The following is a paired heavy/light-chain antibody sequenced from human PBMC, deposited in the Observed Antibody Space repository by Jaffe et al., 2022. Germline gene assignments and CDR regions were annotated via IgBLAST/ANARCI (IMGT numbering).Heavy chain of an antibody. D-gene: IGHD3-9*01. CDR1: GGTFSSYA. CDR2: IIPIFGTA. J-gene: IGHJ3*02. CDR3: ARPRLAYYDILTGHTGDAFDI. Sequence: QVQLVQSGAEVKKPGSSVKVSCKASGGTFSSYAISWVRQAPGQGLEWMGGIIPIFGTANYAQKFQGRVTITTDESTSTAYMELSSLRSEDTAVYYCARPRLAYYDILTGHTGDAFDIWGQGTMVTVSS. V-gene: IGHV1-69*05.
Light chain of an antibody. CDR1: QDISNY. CDR3: QQYDNLPSA. Sequence: DIQMTQSPSSLSASVGDRVTITCQASQDISNYLNWYQQKPGKAPKLLIYDASNLETGVPSRFSGSGSGTDFTFTISSLQPEDIATYYCQQYDNLPSAFGPGTKVDIK. J-gene: IGKJ3*01. V-gene: IGKV1-33*01. CDR2: DAS.